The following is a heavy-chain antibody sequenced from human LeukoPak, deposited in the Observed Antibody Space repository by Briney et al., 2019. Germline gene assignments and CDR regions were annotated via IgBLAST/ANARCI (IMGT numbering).Heavy chain of an antibody. J-gene: IGHJ6*03. V-gene: IGHV4-39*01. D-gene: IGHD2-2*01. CDR1: GGSISSSSYY. Sequence: SETLSLTCTVSGGSISSSSYYWGWIRQPPGKGLEWIGRIYYSGSTYYNPSLKSRVTISVDTSKNQFSLKLSSVTAADTAVYYCARRSGVVVPAARRLYYYYMDVWGKGTTVTVSS. CDR2: IYYSGST. CDR3: ARRSGVVVPAARRLYYYYMDV.